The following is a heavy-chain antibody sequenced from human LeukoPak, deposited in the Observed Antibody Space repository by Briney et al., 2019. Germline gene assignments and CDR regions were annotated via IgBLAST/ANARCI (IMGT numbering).Heavy chain of an antibody. V-gene: IGHV3-23*01. CDR1: GFTFSTYA. CDR2: ISGSGGST. Sequence: PGGSLRVSCAASGFTFSTYAMSWVRQAPGKGLEWVSAISGSGGSTYYADSVKGRFTISRDNSKNTLYLQMNSLRAEDTAVYYCGLTPLRVVTPSNWFDPWGQGTLVTVSS. D-gene: IGHD3-3*01. CDR3: GLTPLRVVTPSNWFDP. J-gene: IGHJ5*02.